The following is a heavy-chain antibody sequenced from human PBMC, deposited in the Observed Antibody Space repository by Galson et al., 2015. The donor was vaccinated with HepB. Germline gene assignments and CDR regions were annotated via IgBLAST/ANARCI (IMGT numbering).Heavy chain of an antibody. V-gene: IGHV3-33*01. CDR3: AREATVGDDSSGYYYFDY. J-gene: IGHJ4*02. CDR1: GFTFSNYG. CDR2: IWYHGTNK. Sequence: SLRLSCAASGFTFSNYGFHWVRQAPGKGLEWVAVIWYHGTNKYYAGSVKGRFTISRDNSKNTLYLQMNSLRAEDTAVYYCAREATVGDDSSGYYYFDYWGQGTLVTVSS. D-gene: IGHD3-22*01.